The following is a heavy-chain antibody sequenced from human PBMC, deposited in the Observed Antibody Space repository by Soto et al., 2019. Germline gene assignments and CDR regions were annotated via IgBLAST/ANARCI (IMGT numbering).Heavy chain of an antibody. Sequence: QVQLVQSGAEVKKPGASVKVSCKPSGYTFIDYDINWVRQATGQGLEWMGWMNSQTGNTGYAQKFQGRVTMTRDTATSTAHMELCRLGSDGTAVYYCARGRGADSYMASYDYWGQGTLVTVSS. CDR2: MNSQTGNT. V-gene: IGHV1-8*02. D-gene: IGHD3-10*01. CDR1: GYTFIDYD. J-gene: IGHJ4*02. CDR3: ARGRGADSYMASYDY.